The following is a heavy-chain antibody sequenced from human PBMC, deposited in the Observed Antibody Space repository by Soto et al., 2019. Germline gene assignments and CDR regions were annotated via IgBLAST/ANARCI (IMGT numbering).Heavy chain of an antibody. V-gene: IGHV4-30-4*01. J-gene: IGHJ4*02. CDR3: ARGWGEWLLLVDY. CDR2: IYYSGST. D-gene: IGHD3-22*01. CDR1: GGSISSGDYY. Sequence: PSETLSLTCTVSGGSISSGDYYWSWIRQPPGKGLEWIGYIYYSGSTYYNPSLKSRVTISVDTSKNQFSLKLSSVTAADTAVYYCARGWGEWLLLVDYWGQGTLVTVSS.